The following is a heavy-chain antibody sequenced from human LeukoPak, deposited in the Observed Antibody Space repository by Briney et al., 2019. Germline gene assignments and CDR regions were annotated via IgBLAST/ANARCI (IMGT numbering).Heavy chain of an antibody. Sequence: SETLSLTCTVSGGSINSYYWSWIRQPPGKGLEWLGYIYYSGSTNYNPSLKSRITISVDTSKNQFSLKLSSVIAADTAVYYCARRRYCSTTSCPDAFDIWGQGTMVTVSS. CDR1: GGSINSYY. V-gene: IGHV4-59*01. CDR3: ARRRYCSTTSCPDAFDI. J-gene: IGHJ3*02. D-gene: IGHD2-2*01. CDR2: IYYSGST.